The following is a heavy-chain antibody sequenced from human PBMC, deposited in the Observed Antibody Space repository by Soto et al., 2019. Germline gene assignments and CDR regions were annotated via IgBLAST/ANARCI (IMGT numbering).Heavy chain of an antibody. Sequence: VGSLRLSCAASGFTCSSYWMHWVRQAPGKGLVWVSRINSDGSSTSYADSVKGRFTISRDNAKNTLYLQMNSLRAEDTAVYYCARSLYSSRANWFDPWGQGTLVTVSS. J-gene: IGHJ5*02. CDR2: INSDGSST. V-gene: IGHV3-74*01. CDR1: GFTCSSYW. D-gene: IGHD3-3*01. CDR3: ARSLYSSRANWFDP.